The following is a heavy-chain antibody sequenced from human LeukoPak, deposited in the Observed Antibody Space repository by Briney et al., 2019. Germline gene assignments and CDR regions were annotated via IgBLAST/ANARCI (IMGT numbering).Heavy chain of an antibody. V-gene: IGHV4-4*02. CDR2: IYYSGST. CDR3: AAGDDGIFDY. D-gene: IGHD7-27*01. J-gene: IGHJ4*02. Sequence: SGTLSLTCAVSGGSISSSNWWSWVRQPPGKGLEWIGYIYYSGSTNYNPSLKSRVTISVDTSKNQFSLKLSSVTAADTAVYYCAAGDDGIFDYWGQGTLVTVSS. CDR1: GGSISSSNW.